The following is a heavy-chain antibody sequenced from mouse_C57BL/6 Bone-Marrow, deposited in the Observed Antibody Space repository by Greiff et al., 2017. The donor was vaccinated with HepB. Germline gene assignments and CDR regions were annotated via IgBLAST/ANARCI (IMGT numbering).Heavy chain of an antibody. J-gene: IGHJ3*01. Sequence: QVQLQQSGAELARPGASVKLSCKASGYTFTSYGISWVKQSTGQGLEWIGEIYPRSGNTYYNEKFKGKATLTADKSSSTAYMELRSLTSEDAAVYFCARSYYGSPAYWGQGTLVTVSA. D-gene: IGHD1-1*01. V-gene: IGHV1-81*01. CDR2: IYPRSGNT. CDR3: ARSYYGSPAY. CDR1: GYTFTSYG.